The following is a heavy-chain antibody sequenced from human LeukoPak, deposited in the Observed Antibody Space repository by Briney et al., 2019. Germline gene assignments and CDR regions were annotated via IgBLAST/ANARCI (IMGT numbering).Heavy chain of an antibody. D-gene: IGHD3-3*01. CDR3: ARDKRDYDFWSGYYPYYYYYMDV. V-gene: IGHV1-2*02. Sequence: ASVKVSCEASGYTFTGYYMHWVRQAPGQGLEWMGWINPNSGGTNYAQKFQGRVTMTRDTSISTAYMELSRLRSDDTAVYYCARDKRDYDFWSGYYPYYYYYMDVWGKGTTVTVSS. CDR1: GYTFTGYY. J-gene: IGHJ6*03. CDR2: INPNSGGT.